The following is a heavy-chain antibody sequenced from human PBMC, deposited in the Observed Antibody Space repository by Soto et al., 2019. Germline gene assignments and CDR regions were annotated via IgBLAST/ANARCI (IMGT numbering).Heavy chain of an antibody. D-gene: IGHD6-19*01. J-gene: IGHJ4*02. CDR3: ARGAGGSGRNYYFDY. CDR2: INAGNGNT. V-gene: IGHV1-3*01. CDR1: GYTFTSYA. Sequence: ASVKVSCKASGYTFTSYAMHWVRQAPGQRLEWMGWINAGNGNTKYSQKFQGRVTITRDTSASTAYMELSSLRSEDTAVYYCARGAGGSGRNYYFDYWGQGTLVTVSS.